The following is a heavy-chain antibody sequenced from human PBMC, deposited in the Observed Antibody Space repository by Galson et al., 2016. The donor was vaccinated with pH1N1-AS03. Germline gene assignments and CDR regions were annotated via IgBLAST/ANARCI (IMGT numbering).Heavy chain of an antibody. CDR3: VRGSGYYFDS. D-gene: IGHD3-3*01. V-gene: IGHV3-33*01. Sequence: SLRLSCAASGFTLRTYDMHWVRQAPGKGLEWVGINRYYGSSEYYGDSMKGRISISRDNSQNTISLQMNSLRSEDTAVYYCVRGSGYYFDSWGLGTLVIGSS. J-gene: IGHJ4*02. CDR2: NRYYGSSE. CDR1: GFTLRTYD.